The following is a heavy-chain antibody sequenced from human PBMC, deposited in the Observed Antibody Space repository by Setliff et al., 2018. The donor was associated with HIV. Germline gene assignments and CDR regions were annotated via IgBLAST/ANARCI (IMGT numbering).Heavy chain of an antibody. V-gene: IGHV4-61*09. CDR2: YYSSQNS. Sequence: TLSLTCTVSGGSISSGVHYWTWIRQPAGKGLEWIGHYYSSQNSNYNPSLGGRVTISVDTSKNQFTLKLTSVTAADTAVYYCARGSHDSLWRGDGEIWLDPWGQGTPVTVSS. J-gene: IGHJ5*02. CDR1: GGSISSGVHY. D-gene: IGHD2-21*02. CDR3: ARGSHDSLWRGDGEIWLDP.